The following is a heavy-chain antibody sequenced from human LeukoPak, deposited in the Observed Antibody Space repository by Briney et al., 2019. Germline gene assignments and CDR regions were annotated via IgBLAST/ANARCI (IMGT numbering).Heavy chain of an antibody. V-gene: IGHV3-11*01. CDR1: GFTFSDYY. CDR2: ISSSGSTT. CDR3: ARKEGDYDILTGYLDS. J-gene: IGHJ4*02. Sequence: GGSLRLSCATSGFTFSDYYMNWIRQAPGKGLEWVSYISSSGSTTYYADSVKGRFTISRDNAKKSLYLQMDSLRAEDTAVYYCARKEGDYDILTGYLDSWGQGTLVTVSS. D-gene: IGHD3-9*01.